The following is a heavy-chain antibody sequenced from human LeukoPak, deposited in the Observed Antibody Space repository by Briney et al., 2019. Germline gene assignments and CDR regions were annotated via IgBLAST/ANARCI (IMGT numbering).Heavy chain of an antibody. CDR3: ARVAYCGGDCYSAPDY. CDR1: GGTFSSYA. J-gene: IGHJ4*02. D-gene: IGHD2-21*02. V-gene: IGHV1-69*13. Sequence: SVKVPCKASGGTFSSYAISWVRQAPGQGLEWMGGIIPIFGTANYAQKFQGRVTITADESTSTAYMELSSLRSEDTAVYYCARVAYCGGDCYSAPDYWGQGTLVTVSS. CDR2: IIPIFGTA.